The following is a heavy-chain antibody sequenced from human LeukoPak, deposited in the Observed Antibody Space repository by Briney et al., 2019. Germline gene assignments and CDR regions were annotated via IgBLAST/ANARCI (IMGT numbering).Heavy chain of an antibody. CDR3: ARGDCGGDCSLDY. CDR1: GFTFSSYA. V-gene: IGHV3-23*01. J-gene: IGHJ4*02. CDR2: ISGSGGST. D-gene: IGHD2-21*02. Sequence: GGSLRLSCAASGFTFSSYAMSWVRQAPGKGLEWVSAISGSGGSTYYADSVKGRFTISRDNSKNTVYLQMNSLRTEDTAVYYCARGDCGGDCSLDYWGQGTLVTVSS.